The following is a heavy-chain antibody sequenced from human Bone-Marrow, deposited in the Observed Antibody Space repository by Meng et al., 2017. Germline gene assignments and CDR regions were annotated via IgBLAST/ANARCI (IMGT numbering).Heavy chain of an antibody. J-gene: IGHJ4*02. CDR1: GNSISSGYY. Sequence: GSLRLSCTVSGNSISSGYYWGWIRQPPGKDLEWIGSFHHRGRTYYNPSLKSRVTILQDASENQFSLKLSSVTAADTALYYCARGFYSDASGPFDYWGQGKLVNVSS. CDR3: ARGFYSDASGPFDY. D-gene: IGHD2-15*01. V-gene: IGHV4-38-2*02. CDR2: FHHRGRT.